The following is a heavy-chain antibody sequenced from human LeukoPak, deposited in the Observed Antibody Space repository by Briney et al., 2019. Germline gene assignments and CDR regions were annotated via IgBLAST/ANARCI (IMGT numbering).Heavy chain of an antibody. Sequence: GGSLRLSCAASGFTFSSYSMNWVRQAPGKGLEWVSYISSSSSTIYYADSVKGRFTISRDNAKNSLYLQMNSLRAEDTAVYYCARRPYGDRPNYYGMDVWGQGTTVTVSS. V-gene: IGHV3-48*04. CDR2: ISSSSSTI. CDR1: GFTFSSYS. J-gene: IGHJ6*02. D-gene: IGHD4-17*01. CDR3: ARRPYGDRPNYYGMDV.